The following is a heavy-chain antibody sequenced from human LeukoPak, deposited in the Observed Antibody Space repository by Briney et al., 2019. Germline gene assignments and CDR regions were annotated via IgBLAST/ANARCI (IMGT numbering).Heavy chain of an antibody. D-gene: IGHD3-22*01. CDR3: ARGPRYYYDSSGYRHFDY. Sequence: GESLKISCKGSGYSFTSYWISWVRQMPGKGLEWMGIIYPGDSDTRYSPSFQGQVTISADKSISTAYLQWSSLKASDTAMYYCARGPRYYYDSSGYRHFDYWGQGTLVTVSS. CDR2: IYPGDSDT. CDR1: GYSFTSYW. J-gene: IGHJ4*02. V-gene: IGHV5-51*01.